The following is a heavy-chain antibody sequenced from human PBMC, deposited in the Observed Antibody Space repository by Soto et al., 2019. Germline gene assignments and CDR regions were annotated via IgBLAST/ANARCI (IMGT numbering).Heavy chain of an antibody. CDR2: IYYSGST. V-gene: IGHV4-59*01. CDR1: GGSISSYY. J-gene: IGHJ4*02. D-gene: IGHD6-13*01. Sequence: SETLSLTCTVSGGSISSYYWSWIRQPPGKGLEWIGYIYYSGSTNYNPSLKSRVTISVDTSKNQFSLKLSSVTAADTAVYYCARAPAPLYRSSSYYFDYWGQGTLVTVSS. CDR3: ARAPAPLYRSSSYYFDY.